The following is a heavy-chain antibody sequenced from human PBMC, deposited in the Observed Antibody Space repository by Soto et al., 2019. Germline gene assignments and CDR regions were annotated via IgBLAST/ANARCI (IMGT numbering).Heavy chain of an antibody. CDR2: IIPIFGTA. CDR3: ARDGGWGGSGSPPRSRYYYYGMDV. Sequence: GASVKVSCKASGGTFSSYAISWVRQAPGQGLEWMGGIIPIFGTANYAQKFQGRVTITADKSTSTAYMELSSLRSEDTAVYYCARDGGWGGSGSPPRSRYYYYGMDVWGQGTTVTVSS. CDR1: GGTFSSYA. V-gene: IGHV1-69*06. D-gene: IGHD3-10*01. J-gene: IGHJ6*02.